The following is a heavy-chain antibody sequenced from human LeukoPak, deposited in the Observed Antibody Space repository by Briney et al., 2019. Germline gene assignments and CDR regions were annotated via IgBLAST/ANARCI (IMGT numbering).Heavy chain of an antibody. CDR1: GYTFTGYY. D-gene: IGHD2-2*01. Sequence: ASVNVSCKASGYTFTGYYMHWVRQSPGQGLEWMGWINPKSGGTTYEQKFQGRVNMTRDTSTSTAYMELSRLRSDDTAVYYCARGGEVCSSSSCYRGHDYWGQGTLVTVSS. CDR3: ARGGEVCSSSSCYRGHDY. CDR2: INPKSGGT. V-gene: IGHV1-2*02. J-gene: IGHJ4*02.